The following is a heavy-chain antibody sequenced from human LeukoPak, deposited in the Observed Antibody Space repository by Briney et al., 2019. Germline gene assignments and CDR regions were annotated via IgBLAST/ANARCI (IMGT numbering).Heavy chain of an antibody. CDR1: GGSISSGSYY. J-gene: IGHJ4*02. Sequence: SETLSLTCTVSGGSISSGSYYWSWIRQPAGKGLEWIGRIYTSGSTNYNPSLKSRVTISVDTSKNQFSLKLSSVTAADTAVYYCAREGLNYYDSSGLLDYWGQGTLVTVSS. V-gene: IGHV4-61*02. D-gene: IGHD3-22*01. CDR2: IYTSGST. CDR3: AREGLNYYDSSGLLDY.